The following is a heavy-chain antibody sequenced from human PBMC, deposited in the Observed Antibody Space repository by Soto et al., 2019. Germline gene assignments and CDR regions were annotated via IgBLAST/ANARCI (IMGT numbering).Heavy chain of an antibody. CDR3: ARGTGYYYGMDV. CDR2: IIPIFGTA. CDR1: GGTFSSYA. J-gene: IGHJ6*02. V-gene: IGHV1-69*13. Sequence: SVKVSCKPSGGTFSSYAISWVRQAPGQGLEWMGGIIPIFGTADYTQKFQGRVTITADESTSTAYMELSSLRSEDTAVYYCARGTGYYYGMDVWGQGTTVTVSS.